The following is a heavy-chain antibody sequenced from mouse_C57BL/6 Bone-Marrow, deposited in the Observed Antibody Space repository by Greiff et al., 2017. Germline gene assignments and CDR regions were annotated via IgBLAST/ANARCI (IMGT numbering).Heavy chain of an antibody. CDR1: GFTFSDYG. V-gene: IGHV5-15*01. CDR3: ARHDTVGWFAY. Sequence: DVQLVESGGGLVQPGGSLKLSCAASGFTFSDYGMAWVRQAPRKGPEWVAFISNLAYSIYYADTVTGRFTISRENAKNTLYLEMSSLRSEDTAMYYCARHDTVGWFAYWGQGTLVTVSA. CDR2: ISNLAYSI. J-gene: IGHJ3*01.